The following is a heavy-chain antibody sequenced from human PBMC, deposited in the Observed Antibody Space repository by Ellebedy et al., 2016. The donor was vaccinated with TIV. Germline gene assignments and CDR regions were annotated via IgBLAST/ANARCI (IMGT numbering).Heavy chain of an antibody. CDR2: ISYDGSNK. CDR3: ARPSQTGYSSGWAGGPPYFDY. D-gene: IGHD6-19*01. Sequence: GESLKISXAASGFTFSSYAMHWVRQAPGKGLEWVAVISYDGSNKYYADSVKGRFTISRDNSKNTLYLQMNSLRAEDTAVYYCARPSQTGYSSGWAGGPPYFDYWGQGTLVTVSS. J-gene: IGHJ4*02. CDR1: GFTFSSYA. V-gene: IGHV3-30*04.